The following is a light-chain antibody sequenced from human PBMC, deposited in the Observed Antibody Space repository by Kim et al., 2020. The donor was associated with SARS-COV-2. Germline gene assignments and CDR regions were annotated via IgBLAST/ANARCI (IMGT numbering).Light chain of an antibody. Sequence: EIVLTQSPGTLSLSPGERATLSCRVSQSVSSNYLAWYQQKLGQAPRLLIYNGYSRATGIPDRFSGSGSGTDFTLTISRLEPEDCAVYYCQHYGTSPRLYTFGPGTKLEI. V-gene: IGKV3-20*01. CDR3: QHYGTSPRLYT. CDR1: QSVSSNY. CDR2: NGY. J-gene: IGKJ2*01.